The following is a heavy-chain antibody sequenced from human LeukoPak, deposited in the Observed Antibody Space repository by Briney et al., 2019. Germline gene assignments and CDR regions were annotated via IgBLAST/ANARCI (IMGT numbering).Heavy chain of an antibody. Sequence: GGSLRLSCAASGFTFSSYWMHWVRQAPGKGLVWVSRIDGDGSSTSSADSVKGRFTISRDNSKNTPYLQMSSLRAEDTAVYYCARVGHDYDVDYWGHGTLVTVSS. V-gene: IGHV3-74*01. CDR2: IDGDGSST. D-gene: IGHD4-17*01. CDR1: GFTFSSYW. J-gene: IGHJ4*01. CDR3: ARVGHDYDVDY.